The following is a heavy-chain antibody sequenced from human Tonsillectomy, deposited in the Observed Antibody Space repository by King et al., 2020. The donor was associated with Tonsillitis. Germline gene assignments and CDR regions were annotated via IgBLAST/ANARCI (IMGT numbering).Heavy chain of an antibody. Sequence: VQLVQSGGGLVQPGGSLRLSCAVSGSPFSVYNMNWVRQDPGKGLEWISYINDISSHIYYAGSVRGRFTISRDNAKSSLFLQMNSLRDEDSALYYCATENGHYLRSSAVDHWSQGTLVTASS. CDR2: INDISSHI. CDR1: GSPFSVYN. J-gene: IGHJ5*02. V-gene: IGHV3-48*02. D-gene: IGHD6-6*01. CDR3: ATENGHYLRSSAVDH.